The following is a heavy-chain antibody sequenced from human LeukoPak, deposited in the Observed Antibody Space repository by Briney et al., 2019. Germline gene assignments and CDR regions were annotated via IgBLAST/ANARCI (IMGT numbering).Heavy chain of an antibody. Sequence: GGSLRLSCAASGFTFSSYSMNWVRQAPGKGLEWVSSISSSSSYIYYADSVKGRFTISRDNAKNSLYLQMNSLRAEDTAVYYCASIPPFYYDFWSGVQYYMDVWGKGPRSPSP. D-gene: IGHD3-3*01. J-gene: IGHJ6*03. CDR1: GFTFSSYS. V-gene: IGHV3-21*01. CDR3: ASIPPFYYDFWSGVQYYMDV. CDR2: ISSSSSYI.